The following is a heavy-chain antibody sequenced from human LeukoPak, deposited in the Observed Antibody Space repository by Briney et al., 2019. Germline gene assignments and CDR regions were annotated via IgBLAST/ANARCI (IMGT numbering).Heavy chain of an antibody. CDR3: ARAQRDGYNSNYFDY. CDR2: ISSSSSYI. J-gene: IGHJ4*02. CDR1: GFTFSSYS. Sequence: KSGGSLRLSCAASGFTFSSYSMNWVRQAPGKGLEWVSSISSSSSYIYYADSVKGRFTISRDNAKNSLYLQMNSLRAEDTAVYYCARAQRDGYNSNYFDYWGQGTLVTVSS. V-gene: IGHV3-21*01. D-gene: IGHD5-24*01.